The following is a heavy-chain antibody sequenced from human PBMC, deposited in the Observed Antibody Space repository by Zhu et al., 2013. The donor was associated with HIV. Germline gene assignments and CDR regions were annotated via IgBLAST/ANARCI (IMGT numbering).Heavy chain of an antibody. CDR3: ARGNRERPLAKIATVGLSPIWFDP. J-gene: IGHJ5*02. Sequence: QVQLQQWGAGLLKPSETLSLTCAVYNGSFSPYHWSWIRQSPGKGLEWIGEISHAGRTTYNPSLKSRVTIALDTSKTQFSLIFSAVTAADTAVYYCARGNRERPLAKIATVGLSPIWFDPWAREPWSPSPQ. CDR2: ISHAGRT. V-gene: IGHV4-34*01. D-gene: IGHD6-13*01. CDR1: NGSFSPYH.